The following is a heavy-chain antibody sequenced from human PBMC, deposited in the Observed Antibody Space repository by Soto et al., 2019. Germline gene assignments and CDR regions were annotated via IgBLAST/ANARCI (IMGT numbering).Heavy chain of an antibody. CDR2: ISFEGNTQ. CDR1: GFTLSRYG. Sequence: QVQLVESGGGVVQPGRSLRLSCAASGFTLSRYGMHWVSQAPGKGLEWVAVISFEGNTQYYADSVKGRFTISRDNSKDTLSLPIHSPRPEDTAVYYCARGAEHQLLSRDYFYGMDVWGQWTTVSVSS. CDR3: ARGAEHQLLSRDYFYGMDV. D-gene: IGHD1-1*01. J-gene: IGHJ6*02. V-gene: IGHV3-30*05.